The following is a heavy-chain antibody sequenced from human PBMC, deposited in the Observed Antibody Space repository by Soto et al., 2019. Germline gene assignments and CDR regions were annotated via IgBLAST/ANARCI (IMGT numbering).Heavy chain of an antibody. CDR3: VRDLDYNGISIYGAFYI. D-gene: IGHD2-8*01. V-gene: IGHV1-46*01. CDR2: INPGGGST. J-gene: IGHJ3*02. CDR1: GYTFTSFY. Sequence: ASVKVSCKASGYTFTSFYMHWVRQAPGQGLEWMGIINPGGGSTTYAQKFQGRITMTRDTATATVNMELSSLRSEDTALYYCVRDLDYNGISIYGAFYIWG.